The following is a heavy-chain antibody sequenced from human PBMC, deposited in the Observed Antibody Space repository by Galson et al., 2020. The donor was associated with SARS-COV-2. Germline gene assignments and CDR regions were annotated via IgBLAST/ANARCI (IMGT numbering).Heavy chain of an antibody. Sequence: SQASETLFLTCAVYGGSFSGYYWSWIRQPPGKGLEWIGEINHSGSTNYNPSLKSRVTISVDTSKNQFSLKLSSVTAADTAVYYCASAAVAGNYYYGMDVWGQGTTVTVSS. CDR1: GGSFSGYY. CDR2: INHSGST. V-gene: IGHV4-34*01. D-gene: IGHD6-19*01. CDR3: ASAAVAGNYYYGMDV. J-gene: IGHJ6*02.